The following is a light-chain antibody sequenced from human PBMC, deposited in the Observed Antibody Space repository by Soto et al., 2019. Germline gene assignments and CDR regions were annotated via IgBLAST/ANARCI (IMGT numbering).Light chain of an antibody. CDR1: QSFRGL. J-gene: IGKJ5*01. V-gene: IGKV3-11*01. CDR3: QQRHMWPIT. Sequence: EVVLTQAPVTLSLSRVGKAARCCRASQSFRGLLAWYQQKPGQAPRLLIYDAYNRATGIPPRFSGSGSGTDFTLTISSLEPEDSAVYYCQQRHMWPITFGQGTRLEIK. CDR2: DAY.